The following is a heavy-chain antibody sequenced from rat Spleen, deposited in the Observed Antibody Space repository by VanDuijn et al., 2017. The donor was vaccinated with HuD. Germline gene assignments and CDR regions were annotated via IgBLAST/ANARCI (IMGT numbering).Heavy chain of an antibody. V-gene: IGHV5S13*01. J-gene: IGHJ2*01. CDR2: ISTGGGNT. CDR1: GFTYSNYV. D-gene: IGHD1-10*01. CDR3: AKVHNNYYNWFAY. Sequence: EVQLVESGGGLVQPGRSLKLSCAASGFTYSNYVMAWVRQAPTKGLEWVASISTGGGNTYYRDSVKGRFPISRDNAKNTLYLQMDSLRSEDTATYYCAKVHNNYYNWFAYWGQGVMVTVSS.